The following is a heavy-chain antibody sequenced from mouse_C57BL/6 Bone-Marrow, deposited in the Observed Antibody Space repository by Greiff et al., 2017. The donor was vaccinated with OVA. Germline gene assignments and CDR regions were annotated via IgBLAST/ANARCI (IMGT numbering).Heavy chain of an antibody. J-gene: IGHJ2*01. CDR2: IRNKANGYTT. D-gene: IGHD2-5*01. V-gene: IGHV7-3*01. Sequence: EVQLVESGGGLVQPGGSLSLSCAASGFTFTDYYMSWVRQPPGKALEWLGFIRNKANGYTTEYSASVKGRFTISRDNSQSILYLQMNALRSEESATYYCARYKLYYSNYVLDYWGQGTTLTVSS. CDR3: ARYKLYYSNYVLDY. CDR1: GFTFTDYY.